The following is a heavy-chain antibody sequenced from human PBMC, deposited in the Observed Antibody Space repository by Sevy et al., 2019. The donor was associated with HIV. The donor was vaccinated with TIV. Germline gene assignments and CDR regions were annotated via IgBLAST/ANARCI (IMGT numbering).Heavy chain of an antibody. CDR1: GFSFNTYG. Sequence: GGSLRLSCTASGFSFNTYGMHWVRQAPGKGLEWLAIISYDGNKYYADSVEGRFTISRDNSRNPLYLEMNSLKSEDTAVFHCARAGRLRLGELSSGPDYWGPGTLVTVSS. J-gene: IGHJ4*02. D-gene: IGHD3-16*02. V-gene: IGHV3-30*03. CDR2: ISYDGNK. CDR3: ARAGRLRLGELSSGPDY.